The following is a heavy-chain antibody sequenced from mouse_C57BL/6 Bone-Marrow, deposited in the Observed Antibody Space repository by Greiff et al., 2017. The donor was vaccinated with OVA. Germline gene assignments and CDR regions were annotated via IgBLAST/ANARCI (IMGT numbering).Heavy chain of an antibody. D-gene: IGHD2-3*01. V-gene: IGHV14-4*01. Sequence: EVKLVESGAELVRPGASVKLSCTASGINIKDDYMHWVKQRPEQGLEWIGWIDPENGDTEYASKFQGKATITVDTSSNTAYLQLSSLTSEDTAVYDCDGYYYWGQGTTLTVSS. CDR1: GINIKDDY. CDR2: IDPENGDT. J-gene: IGHJ2*01. CDR3: DGYYY.